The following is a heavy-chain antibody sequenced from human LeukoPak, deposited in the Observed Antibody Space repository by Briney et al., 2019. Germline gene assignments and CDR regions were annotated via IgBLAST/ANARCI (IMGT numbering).Heavy chain of an antibody. V-gene: IGHV4-59*01. CDR2: IYYSGST. CDR1: GGSISSYY. CDR3: ARAPGQFWSGYYYYYYYMDV. Sequence: SETLSLTCTVSGGSISSYYWSWIRQPPGKGLEWIGYIYYSGSTNYNPSLKSRVTISVDTSKNQFSLKLSSVTAADTAVYYCARAPGQFWSGYYYYYYYMDVWGKGTTVTVSS. J-gene: IGHJ6*03. D-gene: IGHD3-3*01.